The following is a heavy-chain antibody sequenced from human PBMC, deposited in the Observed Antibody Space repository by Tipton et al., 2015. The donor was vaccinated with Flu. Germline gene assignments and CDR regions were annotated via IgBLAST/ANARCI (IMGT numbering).Heavy chain of an antibody. CDR2: INYDGSQK. V-gene: IGHV3-7*01. CDR3: SKGHYGA. CDR1: GFTFSTHW. D-gene: IGHD4-17*01. Sequence: SLRLSCAASGFTFSTHWMNWVRQAPGKGLEWVANINYDGSQKGYVDSVKGRFSILRDNARDSLFLQMNSLRAEDSGVYYCSKGHYGAWGQGMLVTVAS. J-gene: IGHJ5*02.